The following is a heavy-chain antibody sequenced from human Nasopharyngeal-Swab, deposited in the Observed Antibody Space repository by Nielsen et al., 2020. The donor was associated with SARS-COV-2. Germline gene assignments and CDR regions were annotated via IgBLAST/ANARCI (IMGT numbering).Heavy chain of an antibody. V-gene: IGHV3-53*01. J-gene: IGHJ5*02. CDR3: ARLGSSSWYANWFDP. D-gene: IGHD6-13*01. CDR2: IYSGGST. Sequence: GRQAPGKGLEWVSVIYSGGSTYYADSVKGRFTISRDNSKNTLYLQMNSPRAEDTAVYYCARLGSSSWYANWFDPWGQGTLVTVSS.